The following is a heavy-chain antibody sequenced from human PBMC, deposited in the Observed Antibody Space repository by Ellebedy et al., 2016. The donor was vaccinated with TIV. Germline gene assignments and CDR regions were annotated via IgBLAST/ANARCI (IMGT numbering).Heavy chain of an antibody. Sequence: ASVKVSCNASGGTFSSYAISWVRQAPGQGLEWMGGVIPIFGTAHYAQKFQGRVTITADTSTNTAYMELSSPRSEDTAVYYCARRVARNYHDSSGYYPDWGQGTLVIVSS. CDR2: VIPIFGTA. CDR3: ARRVARNYHDSSGYYPD. CDR1: GGTFSSYA. J-gene: IGHJ1*01. D-gene: IGHD3-22*01. V-gene: IGHV1-69*06.